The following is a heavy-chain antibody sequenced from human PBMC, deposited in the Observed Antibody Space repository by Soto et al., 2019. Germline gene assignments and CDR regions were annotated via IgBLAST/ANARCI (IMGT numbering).Heavy chain of an antibody. CDR2: IYYSGST. D-gene: IGHD4-17*01. CDR3: ARTSSHTVTTPFDY. J-gene: IGHJ4*02. CDR1: GGSISSGGYY. V-gene: IGHV4-31*03. Sequence: SETLSLTCTVSGGSISSGGYYWSWIRQHPGKGLEWIGYIYYSGSTYYSPSLKSRVTISVDTSKNQFSLKLSSVTAADTAVYYCARTSSHTVTTPFDYWGQGTLVTVS.